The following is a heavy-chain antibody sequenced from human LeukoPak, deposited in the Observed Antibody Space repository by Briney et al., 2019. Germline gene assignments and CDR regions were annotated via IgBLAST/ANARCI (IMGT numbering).Heavy chain of an antibody. CDR1: GFTFDDYW. Sequence: GGSLRLSCGASGFTFDDYWMSWVRQAPGKGLEWVSGINWNGGSTGYADSVKGRFTISRDNAKNSLYLQMNSLRAEDTALYYCARDHRLRLGELSSPFDYWGQGTLVTVSS. CDR3: ARDHRLRLGELSSPFDY. V-gene: IGHV3-20*04. D-gene: IGHD3-16*02. CDR2: INWNGGST. J-gene: IGHJ4*02.